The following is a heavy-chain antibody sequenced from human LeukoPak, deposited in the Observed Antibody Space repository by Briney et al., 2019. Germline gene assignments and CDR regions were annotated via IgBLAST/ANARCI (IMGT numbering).Heavy chain of an antibody. CDR3: ARGGYSGTEKPNDY. CDR1: GYTFTGYY. D-gene: IGHD1-26*01. CDR2: INPNSGGT. J-gene: IGHJ4*02. Sequence: EASVKVSCKASGYTFTGYYMHWVRQAPGQGLEWMGWINPNSGGTYYTQKFQGRVTMTRDTSISTAYMELSSLRSDDTAVYYCARGGYSGTEKPNDYWGQGTLVTVSS. V-gene: IGHV1-2*02.